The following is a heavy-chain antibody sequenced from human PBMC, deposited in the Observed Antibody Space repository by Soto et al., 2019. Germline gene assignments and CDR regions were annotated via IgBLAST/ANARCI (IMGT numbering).Heavy chain of an antibody. V-gene: IGHV3-23*01. CDR3: AKDSFAIAVAGPEVQD. CDR1: GFTFSIDA. Sequence: PGGSLRPSCPASGFTFSIDAMSWVRQAPGKGLEWVSATSGSGGSTYYADSVKGRFTISRDNSKNTLYLQMNSLRAEDTAVYYCAKDSFAIAVAGPEVQDWGQGTLVTVYS. J-gene: IGHJ4*02. CDR2: TSGSGGST. D-gene: IGHD6-19*01.